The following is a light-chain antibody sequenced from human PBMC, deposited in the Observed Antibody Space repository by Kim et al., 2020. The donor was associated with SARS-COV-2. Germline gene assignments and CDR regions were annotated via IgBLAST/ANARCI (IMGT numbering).Light chain of an antibody. CDR3: ATWDDSLNGVI. J-gene: IGLJ2*01. CDR1: NSNIGSNT. CDR2: SSN. Sequence: GQRVTISCSGSNSNIGSNTVNWYQQLPGTAPKLLIHSSNQRPSGVPDRFSGSKSGTSASLAISGLQSEDEADYYCATWDDSLNGVIFGGGTKLIVL. V-gene: IGLV1-44*01.